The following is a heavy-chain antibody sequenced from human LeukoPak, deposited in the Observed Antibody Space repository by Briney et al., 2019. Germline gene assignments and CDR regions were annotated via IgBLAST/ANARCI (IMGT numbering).Heavy chain of an antibody. Sequence: GGSLRLSCVASGYTFSNYAMSWVRQAPGKGLEWVSSIDSGGGSTYYTDSVKGRFTISRDNSKNTLYLQMNSLRAEDTAVYYCASERGIAVAGTFDYWGQGTLVTVSS. J-gene: IGHJ4*02. CDR2: IDSGGGST. V-gene: IGHV3-23*01. CDR1: GYTFSNYA. CDR3: ASERGIAVAGTFDY. D-gene: IGHD6-19*01.